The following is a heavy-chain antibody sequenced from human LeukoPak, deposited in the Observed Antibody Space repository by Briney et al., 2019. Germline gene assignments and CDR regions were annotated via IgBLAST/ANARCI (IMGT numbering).Heavy chain of an antibody. J-gene: IGHJ4*02. V-gene: IGHV4-39*01. D-gene: IGHD6-13*01. Sequence: SETLSLTCTVSGGSISSSSYYWGWIRQPPGKGLEWIGSIYYSGSTYYNPSLKSRVTISVDTSKNQFSLKLSSVTAADTAVYYCARLGGIAARWIAAAGTVWGQGTLVTVSS. CDR1: GGSISSSSYY. CDR2: IYYSGST. CDR3: ARLGGIAARWIAAAGTV.